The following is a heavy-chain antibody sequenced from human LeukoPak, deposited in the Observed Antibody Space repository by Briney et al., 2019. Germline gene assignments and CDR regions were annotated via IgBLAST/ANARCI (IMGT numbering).Heavy chain of an antibody. D-gene: IGHD6-19*01. CDR3: AKDFLQLLSGWYRSAYGDY. CDR1: GFTFRSYA. J-gene: IGHJ4*02. Sequence: PGGSLRLSCAASGFTFRSYAMHWVRQAPGKGLEWVAVISYDGSNKKYADSVKGRFTISRDNSKNTLYLQMNSLRAEDTAVYYCAKDFLQLLSGWYRSAYGDYWGQGTLVTVSS. V-gene: IGHV3-30*04. CDR2: ISYDGSNK.